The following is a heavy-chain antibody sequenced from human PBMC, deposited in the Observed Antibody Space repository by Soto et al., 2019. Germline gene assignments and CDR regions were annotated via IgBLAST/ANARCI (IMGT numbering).Heavy chain of an antibody. D-gene: IGHD6-19*01. J-gene: IGHJ6*02. CDR1: GFTCSDYY. V-gene: IGHV3-11*01. Sequence: AGGSRRLSCAAAGFTCSDYYMNWIRQAPGKGLEWVSYISSSGNTIYYADSVKGRFTISRYNAKNSVNLQMNTLRAEDTAVYYCARDPLGWNYYGMDVWGQGTTVTVSS. CDR3: ARDPLGWNYYGMDV. CDR2: ISSSGNTI.